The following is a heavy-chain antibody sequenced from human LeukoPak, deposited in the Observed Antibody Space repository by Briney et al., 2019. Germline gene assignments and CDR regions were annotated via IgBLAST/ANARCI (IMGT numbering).Heavy chain of an antibody. Sequence: KPSETLSLTCSVSGASITSSSYYWGWIRQPPEKGLEWIGSIYYTGGTHYSPSLKSRVTISVDTSKNQFSLKLRSVTAADTAVYYCARDKGLGYNPDHNWFDPWGQGTLVTVSS. CDR2: IYYTGGT. V-gene: IGHV4-39*07. CDR1: GASITSSSYY. D-gene: IGHD5-18*01. J-gene: IGHJ5*02. CDR3: ARDKGLGYNPDHNWFDP.